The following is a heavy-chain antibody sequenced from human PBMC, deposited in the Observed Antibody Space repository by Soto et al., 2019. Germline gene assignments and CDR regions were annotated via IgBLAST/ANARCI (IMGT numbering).Heavy chain of an antibody. CDR2: IRSKAYGGTT. V-gene: IGHV3-49*03. Sequence: LRLSCTASGFTFGDYAMSWFRQAPGKGLEWVGFIRSKAYGGTTEYAASVKGRFTISRDDSKSIAYLQMNSLKTEDTAVYYCTRDSWNYYDSSGYYYRGAFDIWGQGTMVTVSS. CDR3: TRDSWNYYDSSGYYYRGAFDI. D-gene: IGHD3-22*01. J-gene: IGHJ3*02. CDR1: GFTFGDYA.